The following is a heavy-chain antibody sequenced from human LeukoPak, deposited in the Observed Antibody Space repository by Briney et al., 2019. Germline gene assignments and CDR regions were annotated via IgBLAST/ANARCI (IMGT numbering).Heavy chain of an antibody. CDR1: GFTFSNYW. CDR2: FSSDASST. CDR3: AREFEGQEAGAYGSGSYDVFDI. D-gene: IGHD3-10*01. Sequence: GGSLRLSCAASGFTFSNYWMHWGRPAPGKGRGWVSRFSSDASSTSSADSVKGRFSISRDNAKNTLYLRMNSLRAEDTAVYYCAREFEGQEAGAYGSGSYDVFDIWGRGTMVTVSS. J-gene: IGHJ3*02. V-gene: IGHV3-74*01.